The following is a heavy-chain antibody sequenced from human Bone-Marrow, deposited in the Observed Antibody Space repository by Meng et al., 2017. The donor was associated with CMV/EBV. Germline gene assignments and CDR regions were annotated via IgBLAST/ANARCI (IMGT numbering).Heavy chain of an antibody. Sequence: ASVKVSCKASGYTFTSYYMHWVRQAPGQGLEWMGIINPSGGSTSYAQKFQGRVTMTRDTSTSTVYMELSSLRSEDTAVYYCAREFDTTGTVSPLTLWDQGTTVTVSS. D-gene: IGHD1-1*01. J-gene: IGHJ6*02. V-gene: IGHV1-46*01. CDR1: GYTFTSYY. CDR2: INPSGGST. CDR3: AREFDTTGTVSPLTL.